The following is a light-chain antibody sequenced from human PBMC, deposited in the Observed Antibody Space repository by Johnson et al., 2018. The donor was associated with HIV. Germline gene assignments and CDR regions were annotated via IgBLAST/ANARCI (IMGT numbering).Light chain of an antibody. CDR3: GTWDNSLSTGAV. V-gene: IGLV1-51*02. Sequence: QSVLTQPPSVSAAPGQKVTISCSGSGSNIGNTYVSWYQQLPGTAPKLLIHENNKRPSGIPDRFSGSKSGTSATLGIAGLPTGDEADYYCGTWDNSLSTGAVFGTGTKVTVL. CDR1: GSNIGNTY. CDR2: ENN. J-gene: IGLJ1*01.